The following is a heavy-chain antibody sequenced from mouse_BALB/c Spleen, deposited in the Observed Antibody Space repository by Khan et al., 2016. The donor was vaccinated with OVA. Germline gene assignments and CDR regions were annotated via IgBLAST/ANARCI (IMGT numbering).Heavy chain of an antibody. V-gene: IGHV1-7*01. Sequence: QVQLQQSGAELAKPGDSVKMSCKVTGYTFTSYWMHWVKQRPGKGLEWIGNINHSTGYTEYNQKFKDKATLTADKSYSTAYMQLSSLTSEDSAVYYCARYSCNYYYAMDYWGQGTSVTVSS. D-gene: IGHD2-1*01. CDR3: ARYSCNYYYAMDY. CDR1: GYTFTSYW. CDR2: INHSTGYT. J-gene: IGHJ4*01.